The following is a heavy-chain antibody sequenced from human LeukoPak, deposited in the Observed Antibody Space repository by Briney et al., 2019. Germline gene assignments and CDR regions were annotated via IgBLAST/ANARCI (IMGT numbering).Heavy chain of an antibody. D-gene: IGHD4-17*01. CDR1: GGSISSSSYY. Sequence: PSETLSLTCSVSGGSISSSSYYWGWIRQPPGKGLEWIGSIYYSGSTYYNPSLKSRVTISVDTSKNQFSLKLSSVTAADTAVYCCARLDGVIDYWGQGTLVTVSS. J-gene: IGHJ4*02. CDR2: IYYSGST. V-gene: IGHV4-39*01. CDR3: ARLDGVIDY.